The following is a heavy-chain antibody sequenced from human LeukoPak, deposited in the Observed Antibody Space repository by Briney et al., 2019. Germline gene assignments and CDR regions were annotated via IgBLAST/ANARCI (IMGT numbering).Heavy chain of an antibody. CDR1: GFTFSIYA. CDR3: ARDSLAGVTSYYFDH. Sequence: GGSLRLSCAASGFTFSIYAMSWVRQAPGKGLEWVSTISGSGGSTYYADSVKGRFTISRDNSKNTLYLQMNSLRPEDTAVYYCARDSLAGVTSYYFDHWGQGTLVTVSS. CDR2: ISGSGGST. J-gene: IGHJ4*02. V-gene: IGHV3-23*01. D-gene: IGHD7-27*01.